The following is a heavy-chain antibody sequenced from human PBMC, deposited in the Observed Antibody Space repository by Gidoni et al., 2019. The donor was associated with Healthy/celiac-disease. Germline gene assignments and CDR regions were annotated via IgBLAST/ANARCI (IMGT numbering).Heavy chain of an antibody. CDR3: ARDMGSPLNAFDI. V-gene: IGHV3-30*01. Sequence: QVQLVESGGGVVQPGRSLRLSCAASGFTFSSYAMHWVRQAPGKGLEWVAVISYDGSNKYYADSVKGRFTISRDNSKNTLYLQMNSLRAEDTAVYYCARDMGSPLNAFDIWGQGTMVTVSS. D-gene: IGHD2-15*01. J-gene: IGHJ3*02. CDR1: GFTFSSYA. CDR2: ISYDGSNK.